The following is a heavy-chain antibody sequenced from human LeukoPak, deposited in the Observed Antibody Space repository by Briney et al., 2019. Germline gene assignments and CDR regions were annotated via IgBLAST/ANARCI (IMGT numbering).Heavy chain of an antibody. Sequence: GGSLRLSSAASGFTFDDYAMHWVRQAPGKGLEWVSGISWNSGSIGYADSVKGRFTISRDNAKNSLYLQMNSLRAEDTALYYCAKAPYSSSWSGGFDYWGQGTLVTVSS. V-gene: IGHV3-9*01. CDR1: GFTFDDYA. J-gene: IGHJ4*02. D-gene: IGHD6-13*01. CDR3: AKAPYSSSWSGGFDY. CDR2: ISWNSGSI.